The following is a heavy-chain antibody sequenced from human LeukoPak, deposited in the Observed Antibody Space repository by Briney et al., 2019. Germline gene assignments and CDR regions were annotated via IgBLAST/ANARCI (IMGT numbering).Heavy chain of an antibody. V-gene: IGHV4-39*01. CDR1: GGSISSSSYY. D-gene: IGHD6-6*01. J-gene: IGHJ4*02. Sequence: PSETLSLTCTVSGGSISSSSYYWGWIRQPPGKGLEWIGSIYYSGSTYYNPSLKSRVTISVDTSKNQFSLKLSSVTAADTAVYYCARLGWVGSSPFDYWGQGTLVTVSS. CDR3: ARLGWVGSSPFDY. CDR2: IYYSGST.